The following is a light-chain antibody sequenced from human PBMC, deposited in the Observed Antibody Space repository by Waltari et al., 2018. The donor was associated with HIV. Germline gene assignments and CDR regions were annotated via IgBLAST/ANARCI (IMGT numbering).Light chain of an antibody. CDR2: DAS. CDR1: QFISTS. V-gene: IGKV1-12*01. Sequence: DIQMTQSPSSMSASVGDEVTITCRATQFISTSLAWYQQRPNRAPKLLIFDASRLQSGAPSRFSGRGSGTQFTLTINSLQLEDVATYYCQQANSFPHTFGQGT. CDR3: QQANSFPHT. J-gene: IGKJ2*01.